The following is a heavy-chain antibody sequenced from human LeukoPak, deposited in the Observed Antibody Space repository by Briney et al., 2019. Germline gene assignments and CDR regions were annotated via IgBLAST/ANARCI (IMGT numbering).Heavy chain of an antibody. CDR1: GFTFDDYT. CDR2: ISWDGGST. Sequence: GSLRLSCAASGFTFDDYTMHWVRQAPGKGLEWVSLISWDGGSTYYADSVKGRFTISRDNSKNSLYLQMNSLRTEDTALYYCAKDTADTADGLFFDYWGQGTLVTVSS. V-gene: IGHV3-43*01. J-gene: IGHJ4*02. D-gene: IGHD5-18*01. CDR3: AKDTADTADGLFFDY.